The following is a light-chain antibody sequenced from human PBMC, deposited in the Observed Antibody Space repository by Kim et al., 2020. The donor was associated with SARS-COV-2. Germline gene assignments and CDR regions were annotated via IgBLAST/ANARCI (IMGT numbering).Light chain of an antibody. Sequence: ATGKTARITCEGNNIGSKSVHWYQQKPGQAPVLVIYYDSDRPSGIPERFSGSNSGNTATLTISRVEAGDEADYYCQVWDSSSDHPVFGGGTKLTVL. CDR1: NIGSKS. J-gene: IGLJ3*02. CDR2: YDS. CDR3: QVWDSSSDHPV. V-gene: IGLV3-21*04.